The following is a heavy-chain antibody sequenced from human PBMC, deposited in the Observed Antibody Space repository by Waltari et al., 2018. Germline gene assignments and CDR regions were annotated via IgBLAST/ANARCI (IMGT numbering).Heavy chain of an antibody. V-gene: IGHV4-39*01. CDR3: ARHVPLGYCSTTSCHSFDY. CDR1: GGSISSSSYY. CDR2: IFYTGSP. Sequence: QLQLQESGPGLVKPSETLSLTCTVSGGSISSSSYYWGWIRRPPGQGLEWIGSIFYTGSPHYNPSLKSRVTISVDTSKNQFSLKLSSVTAADTAVYYCARHVPLGYCSTTSCHSFDYWGQGTLVTVSS. J-gene: IGHJ4*02. D-gene: IGHD2-2*01.